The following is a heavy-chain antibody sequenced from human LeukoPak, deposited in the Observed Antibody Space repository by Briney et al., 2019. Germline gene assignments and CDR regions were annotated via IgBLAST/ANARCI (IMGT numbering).Heavy chain of an antibody. CDR2: IYSGGST. V-gene: IGHV3-53*01. Sequence: GGSLRLSCAASGFTFSSYSMSWVRQAPGKGLEWVSVIYSGGSTYYADSVKGRFTISRDSSKNTLYLQMNSLRAEDTAVYYCAREHHYFYYMDVWGKGTTVTISS. CDR3: AREHHYFYYMDV. CDR1: GFTFSSYS. J-gene: IGHJ6*03.